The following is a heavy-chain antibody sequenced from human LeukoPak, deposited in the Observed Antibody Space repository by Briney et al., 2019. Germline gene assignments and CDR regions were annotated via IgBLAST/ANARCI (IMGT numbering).Heavy chain of an antibody. Sequence: GGSLRLSCAASGFTFSNAWMSWVRQAPGKGLDWVGRIRDNTDGGATDYAAPVKGRFTISRDDSKNTLYLQMNSLKTEDTAVYYCTYDSSGFQVYWGQGTLVTVSS. J-gene: IGHJ4*02. CDR1: GFTFSNAW. CDR3: TYDSSGFQVY. CDR2: IRDNTDGGAT. V-gene: IGHV3-15*01. D-gene: IGHD3-22*01.